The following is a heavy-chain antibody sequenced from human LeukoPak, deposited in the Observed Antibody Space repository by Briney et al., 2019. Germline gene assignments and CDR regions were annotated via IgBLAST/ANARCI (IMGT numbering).Heavy chain of an antibody. CDR2: IYYSGST. Sequence: SETLPLTCTVSGGSISSYYWSWIRQPPGKGLEGIGYIYYSGSTNYNPSLKSRVTISVDTSKNQFSLKLSSVTAADTAVYYCARQLTYYDILTGYSPYYFDYWGQGTLVTVSS. CDR3: ARQLTYYDILTGYSPYYFDY. J-gene: IGHJ4*02. V-gene: IGHV4-59*08. D-gene: IGHD3-9*01. CDR1: GGSISSYY.